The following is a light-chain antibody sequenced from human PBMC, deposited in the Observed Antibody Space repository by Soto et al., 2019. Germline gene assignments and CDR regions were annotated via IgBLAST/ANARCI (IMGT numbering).Light chain of an antibody. CDR1: SSDVGDYNY. V-gene: IGLV2-11*01. CDR3: CSFAGSYTFVV. Sequence: QSVLTQPRSVSGSPGQSVTISCTGTSSDVGDYNYVSWYQQYPGKAPKLVIYDVSKRPSGVPDRFSGSKSGNTASLTISGLQAEDEADYYCCSFAGSYTFVVFGGGTQLTVL. CDR2: DVS. J-gene: IGLJ2*01.